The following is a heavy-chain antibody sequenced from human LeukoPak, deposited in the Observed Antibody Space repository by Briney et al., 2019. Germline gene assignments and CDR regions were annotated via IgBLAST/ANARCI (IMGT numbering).Heavy chain of an antibody. Sequence: SETLSLTCTVSGGSISSYYWSWIRQPPGKGLEWVGYIFYSGSTTYNPSLRSRVTISIDSSETQFSLRLSSVTAADTAVYYCASGPLGMGPYHFDYWGQGTLVTVSS. CDR1: GGSISSYY. D-gene: IGHD3-10*01. CDR3: ASGPLGMGPYHFDY. CDR2: IFYSGST. V-gene: IGHV4-59*03. J-gene: IGHJ4*02.